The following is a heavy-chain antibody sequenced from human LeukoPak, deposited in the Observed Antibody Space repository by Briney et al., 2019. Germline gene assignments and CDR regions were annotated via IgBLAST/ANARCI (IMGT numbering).Heavy chain of an antibody. V-gene: IGHV4-4*09. CDR1: GVSINRFY. Sequence: SETLSLTCTTSGVSINRFYWSWVRQPPGKGLEWIGNIYSGVPTYFNPSLKSRVTISVDTSKNQFSLNRTSVTAADTAMYYCVQTTGWPGFDYWGQGILVTVSS. CDR3: VQTTGWPGFDY. CDR2: IYSGVPT. D-gene: IGHD1-1*01. J-gene: IGHJ4*02.